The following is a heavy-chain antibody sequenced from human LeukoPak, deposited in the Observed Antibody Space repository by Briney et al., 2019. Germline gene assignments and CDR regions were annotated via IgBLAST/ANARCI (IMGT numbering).Heavy chain of an antibody. J-gene: IGHJ6*02. CDR2: ISHDGSNA. Sequence: GGSLRLSCDVSGFTVSSNYMYWVRQAPGTGLEWVAIISHDGSNAYYADSVGGRFTISRDNSKNTLYLQMNSLRPEDTAVYYCVRDDNWAANGLDVWGQGTTVTVSS. CDR3: VRDDNWAANGLDV. CDR1: GFTVSSNY. D-gene: IGHD1-20*01. V-gene: IGHV3-30-3*01.